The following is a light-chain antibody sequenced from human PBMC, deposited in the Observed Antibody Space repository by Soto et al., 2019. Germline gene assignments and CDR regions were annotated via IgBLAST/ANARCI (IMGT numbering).Light chain of an antibody. CDR1: RSNIGAGYA. Sequence: QSVLTQPPSVSGAPGQRVIISCTGSRSNIGAGYAVHWYRRLPGTAPKLLISRNNNRPSGVSNRFSGSKSGNTASLTISGLQAEDEADYYCSSWTSSTTQVLGGGTKVTVL. CDR3: SSWTSSTTQV. J-gene: IGLJ2*01. CDR2: RNN. V-gene: IGLV1-40*01.